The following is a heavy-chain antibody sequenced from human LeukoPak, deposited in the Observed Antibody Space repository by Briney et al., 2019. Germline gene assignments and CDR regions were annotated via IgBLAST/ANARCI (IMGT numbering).Heavy chain of an antibody. CDR3: ARSRDRKTGADS. CDR1: GFTFSSYG. Sequence: GGSLRLSCAASGFTFSSYGMHWVRQAPGKGLEWVAVISYDGSNKYYADSVKGRFTISRDNSKNTLYLQMSSLRAEDTAVYYCARSRDRKTGADSWGQGTLVTVSS. D-gene: IGHD1-14*01. V-gene: IGHV3-30*03. J-gene: IGHJ4*02. CDR2: ISYDGSNK.